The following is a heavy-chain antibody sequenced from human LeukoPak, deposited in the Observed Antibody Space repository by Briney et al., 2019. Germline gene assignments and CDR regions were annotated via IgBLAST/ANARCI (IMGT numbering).Heavy chain of an antibody. V-gene: IGHV4-59*08. CDR3: AKIRERTGTTFDS. J-gene: IGHJ4*02. D-gene: IGHD1-1*01. CDR2: IYNSEST. Sequence: SETLSLTCTVSGGSISSYYWSWIRQPPGKGLEWIGYIYNSESTNYNPSLKSRVTIPGDTSRNQVSLKLRSATAADTAVYYCAKIRERTGTTFDSWGQGTLVTVSS. CDR1: GGSISSYY.